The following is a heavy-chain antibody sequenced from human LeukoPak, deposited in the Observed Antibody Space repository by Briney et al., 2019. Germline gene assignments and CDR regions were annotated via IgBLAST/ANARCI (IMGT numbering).Heavy chain of an antibody. V-gene: IGHV1-46*01. J-gene: IGHJ4*02. D-gene: IGHD3-22*01. Sequence: ASVKVSCKASGYSFTDYFIHWVRQSPGQRLEWMGMIVPSGGGTNYAQNFQGRVTVTRDTSTSTIYMELSSLRSEDTAVYYCVRELSPGYFDYWGQGTLVTVPS. CDR2: IVPSGGGT. CDR3: VRELSPGYFDY. CDR1: GYSFTDYF.